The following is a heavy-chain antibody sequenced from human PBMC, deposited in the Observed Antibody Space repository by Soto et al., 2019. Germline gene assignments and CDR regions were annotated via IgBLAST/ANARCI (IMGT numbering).Heavy chain of an antibody. CDR1: GFTFSSYE. V-gene: IGHV3-48*03. J-gene: IGHJ6*02. CDR2: ISSSGSTI. D-gene: IGHD3-10*01. CDR3: ARDKGPRITMVRGVPPTYYGMDV. Sequence: EVQLVESGGGLVQPGGSLRLSCAASGFTFSSYEMNWVRQAPGKGLEWVSYISSSGSTIYYADSVKGRFTISRDNAKNSQYLQMNSLRAEDTAVYYCARDKGPRITMVRGVPPTYYGMDVWGQGTTVTVSS.